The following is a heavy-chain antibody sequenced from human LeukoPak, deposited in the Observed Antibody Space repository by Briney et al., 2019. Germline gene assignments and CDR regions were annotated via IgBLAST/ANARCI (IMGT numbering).Heavy chain of an antibody. CDR3: ARGGEGSYYGSGSYYPFDY. J-gene: IGHJ4*02. V-gene: IGHV3-30-3*01. CDR1: GFTFSSYW. CDR2: ISYDGSNE. Sequence: GGSLRLSCAASGFTFSSYWMSWVRQAPGKGLECVAVISYDGSNEYYTDSVKGRFTISRDNSKNMLYLQMNSLRAADTAVYYCARGGEGSYYGSGSYYPFDYWGQGTLVTVSS. D-gene: IGHD3-10*01.